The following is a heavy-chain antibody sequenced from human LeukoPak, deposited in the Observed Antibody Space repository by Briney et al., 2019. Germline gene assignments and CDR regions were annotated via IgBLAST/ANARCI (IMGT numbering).Heavy chain of an antibody. CDR3: AKDDAWQQLPYARAFDI. J-gene: IGHJ3*02. CDR2: ISGSGGST. Sequence: GGSLRLSCAASGFTFSSYAMSWVRQAPGKGLEWVSAISGSGGSTYYADSVKGRFTISRDNSKNTLYLQMNSLRAEDTAVYYCAKDDAWQQLPYARAFDIWGQGTMVTVSS. V-gene: IGHV3-23*01. CDR1: GFTFSSYA. D-gene: IGHD6-13*01.